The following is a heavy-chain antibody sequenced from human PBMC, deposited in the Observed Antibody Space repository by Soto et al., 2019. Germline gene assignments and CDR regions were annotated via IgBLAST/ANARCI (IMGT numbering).Heavy chain of an antibody. Sequence: PGGSLRLSCAASGFTFSSYAMSWVRQAPGKGLEWVSSISSSSSYIYYADSVKGRFTISRDNAKNSLFLQMNSLRAEDTAVYYCARAATSYYYGMDVWGQGTTVTVSS. CDR1: GFTFSSYA. D-gene: IGHD1-26*01. V-gene: IGHV3-21*01. CDR2: ISSSSSYI. J-gene: IGHJ6*02. CDR3: ARAATSYYYGMDV.